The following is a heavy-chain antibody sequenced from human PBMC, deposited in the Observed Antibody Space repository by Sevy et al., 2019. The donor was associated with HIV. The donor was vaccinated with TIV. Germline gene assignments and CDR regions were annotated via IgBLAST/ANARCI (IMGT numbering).Heavy chain of an antibody. CDR1: GFTFSDYY. CDR3: ARVFSENYCSGGSCYSVGYYYYYGMDV. Sequence: GGSLRLSCAASGFTFSDYYMSWIRQAPGKGLEWVSYISSSSSYTNYADSVKGRFTISRDNAKNSLYLQMNSLRAEDTAVYYCARVFSENYCSGGSCYSVGYYYYYGMDVWGQGTTVTVSS. D-gene: IGHD2-15*01. V-gene: IGHV3-11*06. J-gene: IGHJ6*02. CDR2: ISSSSSYT.